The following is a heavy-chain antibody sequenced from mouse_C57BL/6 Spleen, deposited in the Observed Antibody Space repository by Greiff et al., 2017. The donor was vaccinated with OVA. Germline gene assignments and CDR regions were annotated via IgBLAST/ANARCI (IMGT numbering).Heavy chain of an antibody. D-gene: IGHD2-4*01. V-gene: IGHV2-2*01. Sequence: VKLVESGPGLVQPSQSLSITCTVSGFSLTSYGVHWVRQSPGKGLEWLGVIWSGGSTDYNAAFISRLSISKDNSKSQVFFKMNSLQADATAIYYCASYDYETGVDYWGQGTSVTVSS. J-gene: IGHJ4*01. CDR1: GFSLTSYG. CDR3: ASYDYETGVDY. CDR2: IWSGGST.